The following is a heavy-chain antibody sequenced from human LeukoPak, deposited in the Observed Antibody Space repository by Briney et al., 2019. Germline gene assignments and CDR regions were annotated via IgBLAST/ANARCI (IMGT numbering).Heavy chain of an antibody. D-gene: IGHD1-26*01. Sequence: ASVKVSCKASGYTFTGYYMHWVRQAPGQGLEWMGRINPNSGGTNYAQKFQGRVTMTRDTSISTAYMELSSLRSEDTAVYYCAREVEQQPPDYWGQGTLVTVSS. CDR2: INPNSGGT. V-gene: IGHV1-2*06. CDR1: GYTFTGYY. J-gene: IGHJ4*02. CDR3: AREVEQQPPDY.